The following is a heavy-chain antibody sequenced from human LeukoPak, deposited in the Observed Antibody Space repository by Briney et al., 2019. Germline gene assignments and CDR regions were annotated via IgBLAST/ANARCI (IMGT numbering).Heavy chain of an antibody. CDR3: AGCPADSYGYIGYFDL. J-gene: IGHJ2*01. V-gene: IGHV4-39*07. Sequence: KPSETLSLTCTVSGGSISSSSYYWGWIRQPPGKGLEWIGSIYYSGSTNYNPSLKSRVTISVDTSKNQFSLKLSSVTAADTAVYYCAGCPADSYGYIGYFDLWGRGTLVTVSS. CDR2: IYYSGST. D-gene: IGHD5-18*01. CDR1: GGSISSSSYY.